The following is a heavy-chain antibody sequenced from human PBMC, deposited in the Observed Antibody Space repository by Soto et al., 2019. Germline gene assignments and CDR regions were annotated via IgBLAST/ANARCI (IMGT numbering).Heavy chain of an antibody. D-gene: IGHD2-2*01. V-gene: IGHV3-33*01. J-gene: IGHJ6*02. CDR3: ARGAPCVVPAAIINYYYGMDV. CDR2: IWYDGSNK. CDR1: GFTFSSYG. Sequence: QVQLVESGGGVVQPGRSLRLSCAASGFTFSSYGMHWVRQAPGKGLEWVAVIWYDGSNKYYADSVKGRFTISRDNSKNTLYLQMNSLRAEDTAVYYCARGAPCVVPAAIINYYYGMDVWGQGTTVTVSS.